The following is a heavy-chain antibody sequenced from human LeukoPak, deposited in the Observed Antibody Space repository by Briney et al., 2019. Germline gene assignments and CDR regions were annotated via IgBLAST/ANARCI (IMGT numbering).Heavy chain of an antibody. J-gene: IGHJ4*02. CDR2: VYYSGST. CDR3: ARDPDY. CDR1: GGSISSSNYY. V-gene: IGHV4-39*02. Sequence: SETLSLTCIVSGGSISSSNYYWGWIRQPPGKGLEWIGTVYYSGSTYYNPSLKGRLTISVDTSKNQFSLKLSSVTAADTAVYYCARDPDYWGQGTLVTVSS.